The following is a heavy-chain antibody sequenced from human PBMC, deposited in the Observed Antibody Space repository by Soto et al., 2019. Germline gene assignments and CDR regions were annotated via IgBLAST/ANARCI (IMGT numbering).Heavy chain of an antibody. J-gene: IGHJ4*01. V-gene: IGHV4-59*11. CDR2: IFHSGNA. CDR1: DGNMRNLY. CDR3: AGVHAPPLPFDY. Sequence: SETMSLPHTVSDGNMRNLYWSWIRQTPRKRPEWIGFIFHSGNAKYNPSLKSRVTISIDTSKSQFSRSLDYVTAADTAVYFCAGVHAPPLPFDYWGLGALVTVS. D-gene: IGHD2-2*01.